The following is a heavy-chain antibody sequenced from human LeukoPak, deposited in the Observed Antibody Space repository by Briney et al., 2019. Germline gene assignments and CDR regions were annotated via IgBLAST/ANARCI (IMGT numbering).Heavy chain of an antibody. J-gene: IGHJ4*02. D-gene: IGHD3-10*01. CDR2: IYYSGST. V-gene: IGHV4-39*01. Sequence: SETLSLTCTVSGGSISSSSYYWGWIRQPPGKGLEWIGSIYYSGSTYYNPSLKSRVTISVDTSKNQFSLKLSSVTAADTAVYYCASLTYYYGSGSYYRVYYFDYWGQGTLVTVSS. CDR3: ASLTYYYGSGSYYRVYYFDY. CDR1: GGSISSSSYY.